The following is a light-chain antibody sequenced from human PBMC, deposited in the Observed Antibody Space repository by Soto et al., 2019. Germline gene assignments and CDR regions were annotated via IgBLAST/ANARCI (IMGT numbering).Light chain of an antibody. CDR3: QQYDSSPRT. V-gene: IGKV3-20*01. Sequence: IVLTQSPGTLSLSPGERATLSCMASQSISSSYLAWYQQKPGQAPRLLIYGPSSRATGIPDRFSGSGSGTDFTLTINRLEHEDFAVYYCQQYDSSPRTFGQGTKVDIK. J-gene: IGKJ1*01. CDR1: QSISSSY. CDR2: GPS.